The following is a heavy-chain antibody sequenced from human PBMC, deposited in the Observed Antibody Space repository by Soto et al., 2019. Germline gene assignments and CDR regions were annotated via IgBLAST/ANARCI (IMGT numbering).Heavy chain of an antibody. D-gene: IGHD6-13*01. CDR3: ARGSSWYSGGWFDP. J-gene: IGHJ5*02. CDR1: GGSISSSSYY. Sequence: SETLSLTCTVSGGSISSSSYYWGWIRQPPGKGLEWIGSIYYSGSTYYNPSLKSRVTISVDTSKNQFSLKLSSVTAADTAVYYCARGSSWYSGGWFDPWGQGALVT. CDR2: IYYSGST. V-gene: IGHV4-39*01.